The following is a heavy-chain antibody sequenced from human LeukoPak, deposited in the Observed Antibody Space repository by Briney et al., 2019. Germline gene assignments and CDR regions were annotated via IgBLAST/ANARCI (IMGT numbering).Heavy chain of an antibody. CDR3: AREIFGSRGYPDF. V-gene: IGHV3-33*01. J-gene: IGHJ4*02. Sequence: PGRSLRLSCAASGFSFNTYAMHWVRQAPGQGLEWVALIWHDGSHKFYSNSVRGQFTISRDNSKNTVSLQMNNLRPEDTAVYYCAREIFGSRGYPDFWGQGTLVTVSS. CDR2: IWHDGSHK. D-gene: IGHD3-3*01. CDR1: GFSFNTYA.